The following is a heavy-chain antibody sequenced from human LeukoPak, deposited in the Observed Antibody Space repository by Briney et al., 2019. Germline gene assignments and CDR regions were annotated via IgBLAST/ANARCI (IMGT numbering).Heavy chain of an antibody. CDR2: IYFSGST. J-gene: IGHJ3*01. Sequence: PSETLSLTCTVSGGSISGSNYYWAWIRQPPGKGLEWIGSIYFSGSTFYNPSLESRVTISLDTSKNYFSLRLTSVAAADTGVYYCARHKEQSLVHRADDALDVWSQGAMVTVSS. D-gene: IGHD6-19*01. CDR3: ARHKEQSLVHRADDALDV. CDR1: GGSISGSNYY. V-gene: IGHV4-39*01.